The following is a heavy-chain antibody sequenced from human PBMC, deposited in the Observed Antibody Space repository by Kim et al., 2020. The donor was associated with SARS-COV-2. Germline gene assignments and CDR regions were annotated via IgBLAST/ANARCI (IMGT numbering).Heavy chain of an antibody. Sequence: PALKRRVTISVDKSTNQFSLKLSSVTAADTAVYYCARSITIFGVVITFDYWGQGTLVTVSS. CDR3: ARSITIFGVVITFDY. V-gene: IGHV4-4*02. D-gene: IGHD3-3*01. J-gene: IGHJ4*02.